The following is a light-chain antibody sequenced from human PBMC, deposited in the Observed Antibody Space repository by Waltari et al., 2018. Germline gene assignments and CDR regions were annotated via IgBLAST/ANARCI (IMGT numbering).Light chain of an antibody. CDR1: PSVSRS. V-gene: IGKV3-20*01. CDR3: QHYVRLPAT. CDR2: GAS. Sequence: IVLTQSPGTLSLSPGERATLSCRASPSVSRSLAWYKQKPGQAPKLLIYGASTRATGIPDRFTGSGSGTDFSLTISSLEPEDFAIYFCQHYVRLPATFGQGTKVEIK. J-gene: IGKJ1*01.